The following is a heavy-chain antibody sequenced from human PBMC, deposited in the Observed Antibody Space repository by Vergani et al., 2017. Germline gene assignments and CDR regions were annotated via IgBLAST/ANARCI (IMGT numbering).Heavy chain of an antibody. CDR2: IYYSGLT. D-gene: IGHD6-19*01. CDR1: ADSISSGSYY. CDR3: ARQRPGSGWSPGDFDD. J-gene: IGHJ4*02. Sequence: QLQLQQSGPGLVKPSETLFLTCTVSADSISSGSYYWGWIRQPPGTSREWIGSIYYSGLTYHNPSLKSRVAISVDTSKNQFSLKVTSVTAADTAVYFCARQRPGSGWSPGDFDDWGQGILVTVSS. V-gene: IGHV4-39*01.